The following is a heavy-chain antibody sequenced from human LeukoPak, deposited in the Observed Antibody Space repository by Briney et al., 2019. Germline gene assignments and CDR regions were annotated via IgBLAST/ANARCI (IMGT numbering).Heavy chain of an antibody. V-gene: IGHV1-8*01. CDR3: ARDLRAETYQLPPGA. J-gene: IGHJ5*02. D-gene: IGHD2-2*01. CDR2: MNPNSGNT. CDR1: GYTFTSYD. Sequence: ASVKVSCKASGYTFTSYDINWVRQATGQGLEWMGWMNPNSGNTGYAQKFQGRVTMTRNTSISTAYMELCSLRSEDTAVYYCARDLRAETYQLPPGAWGQGTLVTVSS.